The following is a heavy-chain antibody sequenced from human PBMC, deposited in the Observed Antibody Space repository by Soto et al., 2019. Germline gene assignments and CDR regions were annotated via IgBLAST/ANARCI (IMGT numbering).Heavy chain of an antibody. D-gene: IGHD2-15*01. Sequence: ASVKVSCKASGYTFTSYAMHWVRQAPGQRLEWMGWFNAGNGNTKYSQKFQGRVTITRDTSASTAYMELSSLRSEDTAVYYCARDLPIVVVVAATRQYYYYGMDVWGQGTTVTVSS. CDR2: FNAGNGNT. V-gene: IGHV1-3*01. CDR1: GYTFTSYA. CDR3: ARDLPIVVVVAATRQYYYYGMDV. J-gene: IGHJ6*02.